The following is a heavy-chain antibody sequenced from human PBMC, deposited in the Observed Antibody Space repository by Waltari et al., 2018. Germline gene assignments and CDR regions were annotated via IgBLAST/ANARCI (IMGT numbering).Heavy chain of an antibody. Sequence: VQLVQSGAEVKKPGSSVKVSCKASGFTFSSYSMNWVRQAPGKGLEWVSSISSSSSYIYYADSVKGRFTISRDNAKNSLYLQMNSLRAEDTAVYYCARGDDYSNSWGQGTLVTVSS. J-gene: IGHJ4*02. D-gene: IGHD4-4*01. CDR2: ISSSSSYI. CDR3: ARGDDYSNS. V-gene: IGHV3-21*01. CDR1: GFTFSSYS.